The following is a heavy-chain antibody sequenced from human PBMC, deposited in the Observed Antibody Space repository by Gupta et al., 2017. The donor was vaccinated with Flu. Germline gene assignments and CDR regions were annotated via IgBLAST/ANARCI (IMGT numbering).Heavy chain of an antibody. J-gene: IGHJ4*02. Sequence: QVQLVQSGAEVQKPGASVKVSCKASGYTFTGYYMHWVPQAPGQGLEWIGWINPNSGGTNYAQKFQGRVTMTRDTSISTAYMELSRLRSDDTAVYYCARLAGCSSTSCYTADYWGQGTLVTVSS. CDR2: INPNSGGT. CDR3: ARLAGCSSTSCYTADY. D-gene: IGHD2-2*02. CDR1: GYTFTGYY. V-gene: IGHV1-2*02.